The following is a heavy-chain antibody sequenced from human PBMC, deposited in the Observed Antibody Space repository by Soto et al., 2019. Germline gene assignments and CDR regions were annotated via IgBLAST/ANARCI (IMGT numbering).Heavy chain of an antibody. CDR2: ISGSGGST. D-gene: IGHD4-17*01. J-gene: IGHJ1*01. CDR1: GFTFSSYA. V-gene: IGHV3-23*01. Sequence: GGSLRLSCAASGFTFSSYAMSWVRQAPGKGLEWVSAISGSGGSTYYADSVKGRFTISRDNSKNTLYLQMNSLRAEDTAVYYCAKFYGVFGSTAEYFQHWGQGTLVTVSS. CDR3: AKFYGVFGSTAEYFQH.